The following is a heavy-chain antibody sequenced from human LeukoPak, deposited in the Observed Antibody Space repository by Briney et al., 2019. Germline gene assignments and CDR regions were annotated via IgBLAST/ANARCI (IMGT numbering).Heavy chain of an antibody. V-gene: IGHV4-31*03. J-gene: IGHJ4*02. CDR2: SYDCRLT. D-gene: IGHD3-16*01. CDR1: GGSINTGSHY. CDR3: AGGLDRRKLGY. Sequence: PSETLSLTCTLSGGSINTGSHYWSRIRQHPGSGLEWIGCSYDCRLTYYNPSVESRVTISVDSSENQLSLKLSSVTAADTAVYYCAGGLDRRKLGYWGQGTLVTVSS.